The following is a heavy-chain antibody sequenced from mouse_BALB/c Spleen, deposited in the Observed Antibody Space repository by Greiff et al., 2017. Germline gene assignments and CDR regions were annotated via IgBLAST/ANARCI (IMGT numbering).Heavy chain of an antibody. J-gene: IGHJ2*01. CDR1: GFTFSDYY. CDR2: INYDGSST. Sequence: EVQVVESEGGLVQPGSSMKLSCTASGFTFSDYYMAWVRQVPEKGLEWVANINYDGSSTYYLDSLKSRFIISRDNAKNILYLQMSSLKSEDTATYYCARDEDYFDYWGQGTTLTVSS. V-gene: IGHV5-16*01. CDR3: ARDEDYFDY.